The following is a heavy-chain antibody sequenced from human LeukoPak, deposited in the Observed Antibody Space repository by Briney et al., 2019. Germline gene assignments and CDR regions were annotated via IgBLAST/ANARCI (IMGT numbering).Heavy chain of an antibody. D-gene: IGHD6-13*01. CDR1: GFTFDDYA. Sequence: GGAVRLSCAASGFTFDDYAMHWVRQAPGKGLEWVSLISGDGGSTYYADSVKGRFTISRDNSKNSLYLQMNSLRTEDTALYYCAKGVGYSSGWYMDYYYMDVWGKGTTVTVSS. CDR3: AKGVGYSSGWYMDYYYMDV. J-gene: IGHJ6*03. V-gene: IGHV3-43*02. CDR2: ISGDGGST.